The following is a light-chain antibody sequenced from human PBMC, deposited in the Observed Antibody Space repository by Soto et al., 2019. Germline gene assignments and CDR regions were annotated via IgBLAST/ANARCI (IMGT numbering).Light chain of an antibody. J-gene: IGLJ1*01. CDR3: GTWDSSLSAHV. V-gene: IGLV1-51*02. CDR1: SSNIGNNY. CDR2: ETD. Sequence: QAVVTQPPSVSAAPGQKVTISCSGSSSNIGNNYVSWYQQLPGAAPKLLIYETDKRLSGIPDRISGSKSGTSATLGITGLQAGDEADYHCGTWDSSLSAHVFGTGTKLTVL.